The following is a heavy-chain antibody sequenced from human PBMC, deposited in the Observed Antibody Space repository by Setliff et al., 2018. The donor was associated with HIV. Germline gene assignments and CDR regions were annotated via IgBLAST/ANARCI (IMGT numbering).Heavy chain of an antibody. V-gene: IGHV4-39*01. Sequence: PSETLSLTCTVSGGSITRTPYYWGWIRQPPGKGLEWIGSIYHTGITYDNPSLKSRVTISVDTSKSRISLRLSSVTAADTAVYYCARLSGGMVPNYWGQGTLVTVSS. J-gene: IGHJ4*02. CDR3: ARLSGGMVPNY. D-gene: IGHD3-10*01. CDR1: GGSITRTPYY. CDR2: IYHTGIT.